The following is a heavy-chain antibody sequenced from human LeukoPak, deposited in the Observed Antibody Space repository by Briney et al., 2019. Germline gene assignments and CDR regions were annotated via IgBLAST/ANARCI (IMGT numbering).Heavy chain of an antibody. D-gene: IGHD3-22*01. Sequence: PGGSLRLSCAASGFTFSSYAMHWVRQAPGEGLEWVAVISYDGSNKYYADSVKGRFTISRDNSKNTLYLQMNSLRAEDTAVYYCARVPRIVVDTTTTYWGQGTLVTVSS. CDR3: ARVPRIVVDTTTTY. J-gene: IGHJ4*02. CDR2: ISYDGSNK. CDR1: GFTFSSYA. V-gene: IGHV3-30-3*01.